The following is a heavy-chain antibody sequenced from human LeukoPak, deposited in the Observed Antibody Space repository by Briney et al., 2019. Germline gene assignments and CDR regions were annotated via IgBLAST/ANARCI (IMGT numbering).Heavy chain of an antibody. Sequence: AGGSLRLSCAASGFTFDDYGMTWVRQVPGKGLEWVSGINYSGGMTGYADSVEGRFTISRDNAKNSLYLQMNSLRAEDTALYYCARGIAVREVLHAFANWGQGTMVTVSS. V-gene: IGHV3-20*04. CDR1: GFTFDDYG. CDR2: INYSGGMT. J-gene: IGHJ3*02. CDR3: ARGIAVREVLHAFAN. D-gene: IGHD6-19*01.